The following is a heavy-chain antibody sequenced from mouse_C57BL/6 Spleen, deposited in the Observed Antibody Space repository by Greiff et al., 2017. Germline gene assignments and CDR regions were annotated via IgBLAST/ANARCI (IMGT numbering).Heavy chain of an antibody. V-gene: IGHV1-15*01. J-gene: IGHJ2*01. CDR1: GYTFTDYE. Sequence: QVQLQQSGAELVRPGASVTLSCKASGYTFTDYEMHWVKQTPVHGLEWIGAIDPETGGTAYNQKFKGKAILTADKSSSTAYMELRSLTSEDSAVYYCTTGAHYFDYWGQGTTLTVSS. CDR3: TTGAHYFDY. CDR2: IDPETGGT.